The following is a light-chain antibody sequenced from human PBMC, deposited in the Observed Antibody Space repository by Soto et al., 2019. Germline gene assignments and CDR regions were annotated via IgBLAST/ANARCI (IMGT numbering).Light chain of an antibody. CDR1: QSVSNSY. V-gene: IGKV3-20*01. Sequence: EIGLTQSPGTLSLSPGDRATLSCRAIQSVSNSYLAWYQQKPGQAPSILLYAESSRATGIPERFSGSGSGTALTLTISSLEHEDFVVYYCQQYGSLPSWTFGQGTKVDIK. J-gene: IGKJ1*01. CDR2: AES. CDR3: QQYGSLPSWT.